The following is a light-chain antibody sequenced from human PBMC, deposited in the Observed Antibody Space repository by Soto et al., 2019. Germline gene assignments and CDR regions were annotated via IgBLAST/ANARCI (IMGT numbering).Light chain of an antibody. CDR3: QQYGRSPF. J-gene: IGKJ5*01. CDR2: GAS. V-gene: IGKV3-20*01. Sequence: EIVLTQSPGTLSLSPGERATLSCRASQSVSSTFLAWYQQKPGQAPRLLNFGASNSAPDIPDRFTGSGSGTDFTLTISRLEPGDFAMYYCQQYGRSPFFGQGTRLEI. CDR1: QSVSSTF.